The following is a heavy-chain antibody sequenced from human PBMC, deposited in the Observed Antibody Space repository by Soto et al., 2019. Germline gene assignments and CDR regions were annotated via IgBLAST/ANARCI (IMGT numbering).Heavy chain of an antibody. Sequence: GVSLRLSCAASGFTVSSNYMSWVRQAPGKGLEWVSVIYSGGSTYYADSVKGRFTISRDNSKNTLYLQMNSLRAEDTAVYYCARDRVESGYPEYFQHWGQGTPVT. CDR3: ARDRVESGYPEYFQH. J-gene: IGHJ1*01. CDR1: GFTVSSNY. V-gene: IGHV3-53*01. D-gene: IGHD3-22*01. CDR2: IYSGGST.